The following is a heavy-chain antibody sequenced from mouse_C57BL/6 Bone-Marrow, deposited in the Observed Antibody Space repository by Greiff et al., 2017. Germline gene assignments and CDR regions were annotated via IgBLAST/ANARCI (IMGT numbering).Heavy chain of an antibody. V-gene: IGHV1-75*01. Sequence: VQLQQSGPELVKPGASVKISCKASGYTFTDYYINWVKQRPGQGLEWIGWIFPGRGSTYSNEKFKGKATLTVDKSSSTAYMLLSSLTSEDSAVYFCARSPDGYYFAWFAYWGQGTLVTVSA. J-gene: IGHJ3*01. D-gene: IGHD2-3*01. CDR3: ARSPDGYYFAWFAY. CDR1: GYTFTDYY. CDR2: IFPGRGST.